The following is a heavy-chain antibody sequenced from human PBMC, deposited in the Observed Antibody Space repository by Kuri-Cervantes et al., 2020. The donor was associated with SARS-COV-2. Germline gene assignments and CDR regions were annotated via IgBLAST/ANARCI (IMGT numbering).Heavy chain of an antibody. CDR1: GFTFSSYA. J-gene: IGHJ5*02. D-gene: IGHD2-2*01. Sequence: GGSLRLSCAASGFTFSSYAMHWVRQAPGKGLEYVSAISSNGGSTYYANSVKGRFTISRDNSKNTLYLQMGSLRAEDMAVYYCARDSREYCSSTSCSWFAPWGQGNLV. CDR3: ARDSREYCSSTSCSWFAP. V-gene: IGHV3-64*01. CDR2: ISSNGGST.